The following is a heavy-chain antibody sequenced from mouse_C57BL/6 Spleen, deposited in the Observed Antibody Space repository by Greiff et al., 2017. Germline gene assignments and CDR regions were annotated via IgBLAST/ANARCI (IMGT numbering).Heavy chain of an antibody. V-gene: IGHV10-1*01. D-gene: IGHD1-1*01. Sequence: EVQGVESGGGLVQPKGSLKLSCAASGFSFNTYAMNWVRQAPGKGLEWVARIRSKSNNYASYYAVSVKDRFTISRDDSESMLYRQTNNMKTEDTAMYYGVSPYYYGSSSWFAYWGQGTLVTVSA. CDR2: IRSKSNNYAS. J-gene: IGHJ3*01. CDR3: VSPYYYGSSSWFAY. CDR1: GFSFNTYA.